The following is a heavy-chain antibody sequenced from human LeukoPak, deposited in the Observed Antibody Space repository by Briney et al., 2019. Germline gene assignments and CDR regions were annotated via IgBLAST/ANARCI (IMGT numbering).Heavy chain of an antibody. CDR3: SRRPLYDFWSGYYETYYYYYGMDV. J-gene: IGHJ6*02. D-gene: IGHD3-3*01. V-gene: IGHV1-8*01. Sequence: ASVQVSCKASGYTFTSYDINWVRQATGQGLEWMGWINPNSGNTGYAQKFRGGVTMTRNTSTRTAYIEQSNLRSEDTAVYYCSRRPLYDFWSGYYETYYYYYGMDVWGQGTTVTVSS. CDR1: GYTFTSYD. CDR2: INPNSGNT.